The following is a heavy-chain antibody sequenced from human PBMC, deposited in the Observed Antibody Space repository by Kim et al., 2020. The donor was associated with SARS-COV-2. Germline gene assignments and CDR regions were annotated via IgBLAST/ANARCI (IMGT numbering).Heavy chain of an antibody. D-gene: IGHD6-13*01. Sequence: SETLSLTCAVYGGSFSGYYWSWIRQPPGKGLEWIGEINHSGSTNYNPSLKSRVTISVDTSKNQFSLKLSSVTAADTAVYYCARGWNSGYSSPLRGFWFDPWGQGTLVTVSS. V-gene: IGHV4-34*01. CDR2: INHSGST. CDR1: GGSFSGYY. CDR3: ARGWNSGYSSPLRGFWFDP. J-gene: IGHJ5*02.